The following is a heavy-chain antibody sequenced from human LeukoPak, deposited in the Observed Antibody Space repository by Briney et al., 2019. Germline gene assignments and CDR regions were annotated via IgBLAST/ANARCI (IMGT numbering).Heavy chain of an antibody. D-gene: IGHD6-6*01. J-gene: IGHJ4*02. CDR1: GFTVSGTY. CDR2: ISGSGGST. Sequence: GGSLRLSCAVSGFTVSGTYMSWVRQAPGKGLEWVSAISGSGGSTYYADSVKGRFTISRDNSKNTLYLQMNSLRAEDTAVYYCAKKSGYSSSYDYYFDYWGQGTLVTVSS. V-gene: IGHV3-23*01. CDR3: AKKSGYSSSYDYYFDY.